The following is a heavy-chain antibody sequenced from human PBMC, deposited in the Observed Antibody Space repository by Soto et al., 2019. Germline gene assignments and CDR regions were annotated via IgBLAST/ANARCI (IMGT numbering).Heavy chain of an antibody. CDR3: ATWHEREHAYDV. V-gene: IGHV3-53*01. Sequence: DVQLVESGGGLIQPGESLRLSCAAFGFTISGKKYVAWVRQAPGNGLEWVSALYDLDGSFYAASVKGRFTTSSDSSKTTVYLQMNDLRPDDTAVYYCATWHEREHAYDVWGQGKTVTVSS. D-gene: IGHD1-1*01. CDR2: LYDLDGS. CDR1: GFTISGKKY. J-gene: IGHJ3*01.